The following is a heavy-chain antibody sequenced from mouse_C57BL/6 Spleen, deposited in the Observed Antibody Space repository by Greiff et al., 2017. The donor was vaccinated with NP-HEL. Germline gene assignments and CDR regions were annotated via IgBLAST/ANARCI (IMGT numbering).Heavy chain of an antibody. CDR1: GFTFSSYG. V-gene: IGHV5-6*01. CDR3: ARLGTGSFAY. CDR2: ISSGGSYT. Sequence: EVMLVESGGDLVKPGGSLKLSCAASGFTFSSYGMSWVRQTPDKRLEWVATISSGGSYTYYPDSVKGRFTISRDNAKNTLYLQMSSLKSEDTAMYYCARLGTGSFAYWGQGTLVTVSA. J-gene: IGHJ3*01. D-gene: IGHD4-1*01.